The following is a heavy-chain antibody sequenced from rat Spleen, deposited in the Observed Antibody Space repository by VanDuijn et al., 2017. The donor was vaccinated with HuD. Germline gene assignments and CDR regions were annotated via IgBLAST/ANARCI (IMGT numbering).Heavy chain of an antibody. V-gene: IGHV5-25*01. CDR1: GFTFSNYY. CDR2: ISSDGGIT. D-gene: IGHD1-9*01. J-gene: IGHJ2*01. CDR3: ARRHYGYTYDY. Sequence: EVQLVESGGDLVQPGRSLKLSCAASGFTFSNYYMAWVRQAPTKGLEWVATISSDGGITYYRDSVKGRFTVSRDNTRSTQFLQMDSLRSEDTATYYCARRHYGYTYDYWGQGVMVTVSS.